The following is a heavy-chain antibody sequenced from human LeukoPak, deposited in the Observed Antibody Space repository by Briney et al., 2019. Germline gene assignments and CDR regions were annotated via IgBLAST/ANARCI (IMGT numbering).Heavy chain of an antibody. J-gene: IGHJ4*02. V-gene: IGHV1-2*02. D-gene: IGHD3-3*01. CDR2: INPNSGGA. CDR3: ARGLHYDFWSGYWFDY. Sequence: GASVKVSCKASGYTFTGYYMHWVRQAPGQGLEWMGWINPNSGGANYAQKFQGRVTITADESTSTAYMELSSLRSEDTAVYYCARGLHYDFWSGYWFDYWGQGTLVTVSS. CDR1: GYTFTGYY.